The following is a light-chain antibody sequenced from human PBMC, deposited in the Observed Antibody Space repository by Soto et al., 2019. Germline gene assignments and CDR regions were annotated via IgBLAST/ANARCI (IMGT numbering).Light chain of an antibody. J-gene: IGKJ3*01. CDR2: AAS. Sequence: DIQLTQSPSFLSASVGDRVTITCRASQGISTFLAWYQQRPGKAPKLLIYAASTLQSGVPSRFSGSGSGTGFTLTISSLQPEDFATYYCQQVISYPPGFGPGTKVDIK. CDR1: QGISTF. CDR3: QQVISYPPG. V-gene: IGKV1-9*01.